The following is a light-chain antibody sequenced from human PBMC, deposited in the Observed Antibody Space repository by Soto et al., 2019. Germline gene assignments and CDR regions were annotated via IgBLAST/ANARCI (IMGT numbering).Light chain of an antibody. J-gene: IGLJ1*01. CDR1: SSDVGGYNY. Sequence: QSVLTQPRSVSGSPGQSVTISCTGTSSDVGGYNYVSWYQQHPGKAPKLMIYDVSKRPSGVPDRFSGSKSGNTASLTISGLQAEDGADYYCCSYAGSYTLVFGTGTKVTVL. CDR2: DVS. V-gene: IGLV2-11*01. CDR3: CSYAGSYTLV.